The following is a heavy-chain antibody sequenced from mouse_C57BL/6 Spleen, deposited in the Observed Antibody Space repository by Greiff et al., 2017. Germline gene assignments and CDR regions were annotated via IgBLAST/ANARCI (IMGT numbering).Heavy chain of an antibody. J-gene: IGHJ4*01. CDR1: GYTFTDYE. D-gene: IGHD1-1*01. CDR3: TRGGRGDSYYAMDY. Sequence: QVQLKQSGAELVRPGASVTLSCKASGYTFTDYEMHWVKQTPVHGLEWIGAIDPETGGTAYNQKFKGKAILTADKSSSTAYMELRSLTSEDSAVYYCTRGGRGDSYYAMDYWGQGTSVTVSS. V-gene: IGHV1-15*01. CDR2: IDPETGGT.